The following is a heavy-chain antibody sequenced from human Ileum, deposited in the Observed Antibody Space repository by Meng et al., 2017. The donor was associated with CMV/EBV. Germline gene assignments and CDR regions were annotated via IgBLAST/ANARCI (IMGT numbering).Heavy chain of an antibody. Sequence: QLQLQESGPGLVQPSETLSLICTVSGGSISSSSSDWAWIRQPPGKGLEWIGSIYYSGSTYYNPSLKSRVSVSIDMSRNQLSLSLSSVTAADTAVYYCVRDHGSSSWFFYWGQGTLVTVSS. CDR2: IYYSGST. D-gene: IGHD6-13*01. V-gene: IGHV4-39*07. CDR3: VRDHGSSSWFFY. J-gene: IGHJ4*02. CDR1: GGSISSSSSD.